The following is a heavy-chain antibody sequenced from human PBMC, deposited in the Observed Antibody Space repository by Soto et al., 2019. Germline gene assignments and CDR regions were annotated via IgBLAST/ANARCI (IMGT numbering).Heavy chain of an antibody. CDR2: INWNSDKV. V-gene: IGHV3-9*01. D-gene: IGHD6-25*01. CDR3: AKDKGGTPYYIDS. Sequence: VLLVESGGGLVQPGRSLRLSCAVSGFNFGNYAMHWVRQAPGKGLEWVAAINWNSDKVAYAGSVLGRFTIFRDSAKNSLHLQMNDLTTEDTALYYCAKDKGGTPYYIDSWGQGILVTVFS. CDR1: GFNFGNYA. J-gene: IGHJ4*02.